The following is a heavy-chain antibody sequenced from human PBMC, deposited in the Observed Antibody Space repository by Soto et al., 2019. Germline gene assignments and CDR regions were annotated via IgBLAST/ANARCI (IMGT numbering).Heavy chain of an antibody. CDR3: ASPPFGMVRGVIIPLDHYYGMDV. V-gene: IGHV3-48*02. Sequence: GGSLRLSCAASGFTFSSYSMNWVRQAPGKGLEWVSYISSSSSTIYYADSVKGRFTISRENAKNSLYLQMNSLRDEDTAVYYCASPPFGMVRGVIIPLDHYYGMDVWGQGTTVTVSS. J-gene: IGHJ6*02. D-gene: IGHD3-10*01. CDR1: GFTFSSYS. CDR2: ISSSSSTI.